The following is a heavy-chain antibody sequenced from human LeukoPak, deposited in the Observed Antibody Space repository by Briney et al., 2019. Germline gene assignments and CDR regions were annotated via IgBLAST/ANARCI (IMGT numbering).Heavy chain of an antibody. V-gene: IGHV3-7*01. CDR3: ARGAGGGYLLYYYYGMDV. CDR2: IKQDGSEK. Sequence: GGSLRLSCAASGFTFSSYWMSWVRQAPGKGLEWVANIKQDGSEKNYVDSVKGRFTISRDNAKNSLYLQMNSLRAEDTAVYYCARGAGGGYLLYYYYGMDVWGQGTTVTVSS. D-gene: IGHD4-23*01. J-gene: IGHJ6*02. CDR1: GFTFSSYW.